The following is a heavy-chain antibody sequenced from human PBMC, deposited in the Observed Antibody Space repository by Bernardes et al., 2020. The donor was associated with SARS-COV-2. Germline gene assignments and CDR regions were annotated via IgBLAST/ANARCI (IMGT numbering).Heavy chain of an antibody. Sequence: GGSLRLSCEASGFTFTNFAMSWVRQAPGKGLEWVSGIRGGGDKTYYADSVKGRFTISRDNSKNTLYLEMDSLRTEDTAVYYCAKEIAVVGVPVFDPWGQGTLVTVSS. CDR3: AKEIAVVGVPVFDP. V-gene: IGHV3-23*01. CDR1: GFTFTNFA. CDR2: IRGGGDKT. J-gene: IGHJ5*02. D-gene: IGHD6-19*01.